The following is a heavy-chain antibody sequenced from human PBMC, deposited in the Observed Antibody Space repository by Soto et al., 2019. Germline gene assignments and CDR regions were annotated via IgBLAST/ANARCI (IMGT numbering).Heavy chain of an antibody. CDR2: IVVGSGNT. Sequence: ASVKVSCKASGFTFTISAMQWVRQARGQRLEWIGWIVVGSGNTNYAQKLQGRVTMTTDTSTSTAYMELRSLRSDDTAVYYCARDLPPVDYWGQGTLVTVSS. CDR3: ARDLPPVDY. CDR1: GFTFTISA. V-gene: IGHV1-58*02. J-gene: IGHJ4*02.